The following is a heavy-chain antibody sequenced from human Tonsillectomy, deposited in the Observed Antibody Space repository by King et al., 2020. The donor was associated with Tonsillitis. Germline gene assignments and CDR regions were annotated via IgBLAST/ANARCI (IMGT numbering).Heavy chain of an antibody. D-gene: IGHD4-11*01. CDR2: INYSENT. CDR1: GGSFSGFY. CDR3: ASECMTTVTNSYYYYYYMDV. Sequence: VQLQQWGAGLLKPSETLSLTCVVYGGSFSGFYWSWIRQPPGKGPEWIGEINYSENTNYNPSLKSRVTIPLDPSKNQFSLKRSSVTAADTAVYYCASECMTTVTNSYYYYYYMDVWGKGTTVTVSS. J-gene: IGHJ6*03. V-gene: IGHV4-34*01.